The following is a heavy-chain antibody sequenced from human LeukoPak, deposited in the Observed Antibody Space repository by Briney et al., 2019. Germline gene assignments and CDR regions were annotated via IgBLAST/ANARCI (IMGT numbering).Heavy chain of an antibody. J-gene: IGHJ4*02. V-gene: IGHV3-74*01. CDR3: ARGAGLLWFGEFSPIDY. CDR2: INSDGSST. CDR1: GYTFSSYW. D-gene: IGHD3-10*01. Sequence: GGSLRLSCAASGYTFSSYWMHWVRQAPGKGLVWVSRINSDGSSTSYADSVKGRFTISRDNAKNTLYLQMNSLRAEDTAVYYCARGAGLLWFGEFSPIDYWGQGTLVTVSS.